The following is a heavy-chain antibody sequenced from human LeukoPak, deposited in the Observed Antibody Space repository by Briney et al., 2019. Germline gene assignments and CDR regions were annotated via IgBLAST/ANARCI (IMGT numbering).Heavy chain of an antibody. Sequence: ASVKVSCKASGYTFTSYDINWVRQATGQGLEWMGWMNPNSGNTGYAQKFQGRVTMTRNTSISTAYMELSSLRSEDTAVYYCARLKTAASKNEGIDPWGQGTLVTVSS. CDR2: MNPNSGNT. J-gene: IGHJ5*02. CDR1: GYTFTSYD. V-gene: IGHV1-8*01. CDR3: ARLKTAASKNEGIDP. D-gene: IGHD6-13*01.